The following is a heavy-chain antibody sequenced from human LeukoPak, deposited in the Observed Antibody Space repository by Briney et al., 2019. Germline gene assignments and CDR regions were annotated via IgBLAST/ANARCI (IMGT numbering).Heavy chain of an antibody. J-gene: IGHJ4*02. V-gene: IGHV1-18*04. CDR1: GYTFTSYS. Sequence: ASVKVSCKASGYTFTSYSINWVRRAPGQGLEWMGWISPSNGDTSYAQKVQDRVTMTTDASTTTVCMELRSLGSDDTAIYYCARDSGWELRHFFFDDWGQGTLVTVSS. CDR2: ISPSNGDT. D-gene: IGHD1-26*01. CDR3: ARDSGWELRHFFFDD.